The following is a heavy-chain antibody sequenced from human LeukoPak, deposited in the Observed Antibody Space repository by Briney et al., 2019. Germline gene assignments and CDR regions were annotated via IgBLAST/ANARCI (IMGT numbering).Heavy chain of an antibody. CDR3: ARFPHDYGAQKRAFDY. CDR1: GGSFSGYY. Sequence: SETLSLTCAVYGGSFSGYYWSWIRQPPGKGLEWIGEINHSGSTNYNPSLKSRVTISVDTSKNQFSLKLSSVTAADTAVYYCARFPHDYGAQKRAFDYWGQGTPVTVSS. D-gene: IGHD4-17*01. J-gene: IGHJ4*02. V-gene: IGHV4-34*01. CDR2: INHSGST.